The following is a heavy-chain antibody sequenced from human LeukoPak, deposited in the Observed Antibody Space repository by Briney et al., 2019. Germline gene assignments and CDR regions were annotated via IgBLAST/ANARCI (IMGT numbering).Heavy chain of an antibody. CDR1: GFTFSSYG. CDR3: AKNGMDV. Sequence: GRSLRLSCAASGFTFSSYGMHWVRQAPGKGLEWVAVISYDGSNKYYADSVKGRFTISRDNSKNTLYLQMNSLRAEDTAVYYCAKNGMDVWGQGTTVTVSS. J-gene: IGHJ6*02. CDR2: ISYDGSNK. V-gene: IGHV3-30*18.